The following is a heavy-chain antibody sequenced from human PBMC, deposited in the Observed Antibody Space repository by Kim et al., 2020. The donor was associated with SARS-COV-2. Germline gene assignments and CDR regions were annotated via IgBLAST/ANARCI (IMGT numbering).Heavy chain of an antibody. D-gene: IGHD2-2*02. Sequence: LKSRVTISVDTSKNQFSLKLSSVTAADTAVYYCARHGVTGPAAIHYFDYWGQGTLVTVSS. CDR3: ARHGVTGPAAIHYFDY. V-gene: IGHV4-59*08. J-gene: IGHJ4*02.